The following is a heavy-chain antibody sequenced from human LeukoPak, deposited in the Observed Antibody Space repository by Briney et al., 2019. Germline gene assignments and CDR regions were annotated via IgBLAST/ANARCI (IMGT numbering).Heavy chain of an antibody. V-gene: IGHV3-33*06. CDR3: AKIAVAGPGPIDY. CDR1: GFTFSSYG. Sequence: GGSLRLSCAASGFTFSSYGMHWVRQAPGKGLEWVAVIWYDGSNKYYADSVKGRFTISRDNSKNTLYLQMNSLRAEDTAVYYCAKIAVAGPGPIDYWGQGTLVPDSS. CDR2: IWYDGSNK. D-gene: IGHD6-19*01. J-gene: IGHJ4*02.